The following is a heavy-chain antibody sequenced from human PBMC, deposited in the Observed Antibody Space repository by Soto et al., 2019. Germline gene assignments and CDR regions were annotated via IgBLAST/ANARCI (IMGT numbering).Heavy chain of an antibody. CDR1: GGSISSSSYY. Sequence: QLQLQESGPGLVKPSETLSLTCTVSGGSISSSSYYWGWIRQPPGKGLEWIGSIYYSGSTYYNPSLKSRVPISVDTSKNRFSLKLSSVTAADTAVYYCARHGTVAGATSDYWGQGTLVTVSS. J-gene: IGHJ4*02. CDR3: ARHGTVAGATSDY. CDR2: IYYSGST. D-gene: IGHD6-19*01. V-gene: IGHV4-39*01.